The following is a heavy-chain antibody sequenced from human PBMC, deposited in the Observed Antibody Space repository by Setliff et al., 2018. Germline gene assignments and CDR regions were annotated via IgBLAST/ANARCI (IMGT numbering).Heavy chain of an antibody. CDR3: AREGVGFRFYYAYMDV. Sequence: GGSLRLSCAASGFTFSSYWMTWVRQAPGKGLEWVANIKQDGSETYYVDSVKGRFTISRDNAKNSLYLQMNSLRAEDTAVYYCAREGVGFRFYYAYMDVWGKGTTVTVSS. CDR2: IKQDGSET. D-gene: IGHD3-10*01. J-gene: IGHJ6*03. CDR1: GFTFSSYW. V-gene: IGHV3-7*01.